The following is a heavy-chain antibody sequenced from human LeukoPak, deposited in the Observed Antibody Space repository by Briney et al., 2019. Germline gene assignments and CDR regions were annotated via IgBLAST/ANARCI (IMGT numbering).Heavy chain of an antibody. CDR3: ARDRCSAGICYGRVDV. V-gene: IGHV1-18*01. D-gene: IGHD2-15*01. CDR2: ISGYNGNT. J-gene: IGHJ4*02. Sequence: ASVKVSCKASGYIFTKYGITWVRQAPGQGLECMGWISGYNGNTKYAQNVQGRVAMTTDSSTSSAYMELRNLRSDDTAVYYCARDRCSAGICYGRVDVWGQGTLVTVSS. CDR1: GYIFTKYG.